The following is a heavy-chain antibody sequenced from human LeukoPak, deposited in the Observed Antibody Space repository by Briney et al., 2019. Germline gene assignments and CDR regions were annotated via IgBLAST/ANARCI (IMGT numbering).Heavy chain of an antibody. CDR3: ATYSSSWYYFDY. J-gene: IGHJ4*02. CDR1: GGSISRYY. CDR2: IYYSGST. V-gene: IGHV4-59*01. D-gene: IGHD6-13*01. Sequence: SETLSLTCTVPGGSISRYYWSWIRQPPGKGLEWIGYIYYSGSTNYNPSLKSRVTISVDTSKNQFSLKLSSVTAADTAVYYCATYSSSWYYFDYWGQGTLVTVSS.